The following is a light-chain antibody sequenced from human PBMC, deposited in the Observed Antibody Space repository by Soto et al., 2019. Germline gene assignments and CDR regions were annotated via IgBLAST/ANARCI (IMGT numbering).Light chain of an antibody. V-gene: IGKV3-20*02. CDR3: LQERGYPRT. CDR1: QTVRNNY. J-gene: IGKJ1*01. CDR2: DAS. Sequence: VLTQSPGALSLSQGERATLSCRASQTVRNNYLAWYQQKPGQAPRLLIYDASSRATGIPSRFSGSGSGTDFTLTISGLQPEDFATYYCLQERGYPRTFGQGTNV.